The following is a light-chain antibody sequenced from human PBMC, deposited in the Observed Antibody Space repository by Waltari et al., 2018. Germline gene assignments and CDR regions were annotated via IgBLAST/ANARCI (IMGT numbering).Light chain of an antibody. Sequence: HLLVTQSPSASASLGASANLTCPLRSATPSSTIAWHQHQSEKGPRFLMSVNSDGEHTKGDGIPDRFSGSSSGAERYLTIYSLQSEDEADYYCQTWDTNIVVFGGGTKVTVL. V-gene: IGLV4-69*01. CDR3: QTWDTNIVV. CDR2: VNSDGEH. J-gene: IGLJ2*01. CDR1: SATPSST.